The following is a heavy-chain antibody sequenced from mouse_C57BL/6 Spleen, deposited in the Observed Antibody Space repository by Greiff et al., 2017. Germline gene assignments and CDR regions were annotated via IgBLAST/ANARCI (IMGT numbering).Heavy chain of an antibody. CDR1: GFTFSSYA. Sequence: DVMLVESGGGLVKPGGSLKLSCAASGFTFSSYAMSWVRQTPEKRLEWVATISDGGSYTYYPDNVKGRFAISRDNAKNNLYLQMSHLKSEDTAMYYCARGGGRDYAMDYWGQGTSVTVSS. J-gene: IGHJ4*01. CDR3: ARGGGRDYAMDY. CDR2: ISDGGSYT. V-gene: IGHV5-4*03. D-gene: IGHD1-1*01.